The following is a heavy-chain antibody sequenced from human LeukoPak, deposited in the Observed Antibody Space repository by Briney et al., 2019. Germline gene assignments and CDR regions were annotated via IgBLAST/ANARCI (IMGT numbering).Heavy chain of an antibody. J-gene: IGHJ3*02. D-gene: IGHD4-23*01. Sequence: ASVIVSCKASGYTFTGYYMHWVRQAPGQGLEWMGWINPNSGGTNYAQKFQGRVTMTRDTSISTAYMELSRLRSDDTAVYYCARVGGWQLQYDAFDIWGQGTMVTVSS. V-gene: IGHV1-2*02. CDR2: INPNSGGT. CDR3: ARVGGWQLQYDAFDI. CDR1: GYTFTGYY.